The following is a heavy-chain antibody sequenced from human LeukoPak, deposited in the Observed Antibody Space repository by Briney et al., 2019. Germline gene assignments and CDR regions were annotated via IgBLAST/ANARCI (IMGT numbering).Heavy chain of an antibody. Sequence: PGGSLRLSCAASGFTFSSYAMHWVRQAPGKGLEWVSAISGSGGSTYYADSEKGRFTISRDNSKNTLYLQMNSLRAEDTAVYYCAKGRYCTNGVCADDYWGQGTLVTVSS. V-gene: IGHV3-23*01. CDR1: GFTFSSYA. D-gene: IGHD2-8*01. CDR2: ISGSGGST. J-gene: IGHJ4*02. CDR3: AKGRYCTNGVCADDY.